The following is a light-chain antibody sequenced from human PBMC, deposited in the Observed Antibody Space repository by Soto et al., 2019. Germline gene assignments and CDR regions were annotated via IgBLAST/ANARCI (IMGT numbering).Light chain of an antibody. CDR3: HQYGSSPPFT. Sequence: EIVLTQSPGTLSLSPGERATLSCRASQSVSSSYLAWYQQKPGQAPRLLIYGASSRATGIPDRFSGSGSGRDFTLTISRLEPEDFAVYYCHQYGSSPPFTLGGGTKVEIK. V-gene: IGKV3-20*01. CDR2: GAS. CDR1: QSVSSSY. J-gene: IGKJ4*01.